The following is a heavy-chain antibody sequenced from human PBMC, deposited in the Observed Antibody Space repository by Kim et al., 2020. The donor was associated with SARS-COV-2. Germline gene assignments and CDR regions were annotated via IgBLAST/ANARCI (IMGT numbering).Heavy chain of an antibody. Sequence: RYSPSFQGQVTISADKSISTAYLQWSSLKASDTAMYYCARQGSSGNIFDYWGQGTLVTVSS. CDR3: ARQGSSGNIFDY. V-gene: IGHV5-51*01. D-gene: IGHD3-22*01. J-gene: IGHJ4*02.